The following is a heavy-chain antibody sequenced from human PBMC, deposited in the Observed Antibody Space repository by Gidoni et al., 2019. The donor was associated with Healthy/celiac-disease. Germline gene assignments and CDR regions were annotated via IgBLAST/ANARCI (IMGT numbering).Heavy chain of an antibody. CDR1: GFTLRDYY. J-gene: IGHJ3*02. CDR3: ARYHSSWGNDAFDI. Sequence: QVQLVESGGGLVKPGGSLSLSCAASGFTLRDYYMSWIRQAPGKGLEWVSYISSSGSTIYYADSVKGRFTISRDNAKNSLYLQMNSLRAEDTAVYYCARYHSSWGNDAFDIWGQGTMVTVSS. D-gene: IGHD3-16*01. CDR2: ISSSGSTI. V-gene: IGHV3-11*01.